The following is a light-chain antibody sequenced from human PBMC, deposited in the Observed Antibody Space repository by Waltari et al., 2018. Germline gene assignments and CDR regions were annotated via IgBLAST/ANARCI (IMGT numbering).Light chain of an antibody. CDR3: QQYYSTPIT. J-gene: IGKJ5*01. V-gene: IGKV4-1*01. CDR2: WAS. Sequence: DIVMTQSPDSLAVSLGERATINCKSRQSVLYRSNHKNYLAWYQQKPGQPPKLLMYWASTRESGVPDRFSGSGSGTDFTLTISSLQAEDVAVYYCQQYYSTPITFGQGTRLEIK. CDR1: QSVLYRSNHKNY.